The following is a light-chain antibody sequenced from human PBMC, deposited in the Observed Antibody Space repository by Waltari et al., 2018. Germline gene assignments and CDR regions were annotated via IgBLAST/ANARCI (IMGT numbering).Light chain of an antibody. CDR3: AAWDDSLNGFYV. CDR1: SSNIGSNT. CDR2: SNN. J-gene: IGLJ1*01. Sequence: QSVLTQPPSASGTPGQRVTLSCSGSSSNIGSNTVTWYQQLPGTAPELLIYSNNQRPSGVPDRFSGSKSGTSASLAISGLQSEDEADYYCAAWDDSLNGFYVFGTGTKVTVL. V-gene: IGLV1-44*01.